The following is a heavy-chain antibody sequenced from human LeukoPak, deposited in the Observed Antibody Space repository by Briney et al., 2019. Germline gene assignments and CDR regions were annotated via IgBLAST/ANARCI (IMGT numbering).Heavy chain of an antibody. CDR1: GGSISSYY. CDR3: ARHSPTREWLLLPYFDY. J-gene: IGHJ4*02. CDR2: IYYSGST. V-gene: IGHV4-59*08. Sequence: SETLSLTCTVSGGSISSYYWSWIRQPPGKGLEWIGYIYYSGSTNYNPSLKSRVTISVDTSKNQFSLKLGSVTAADTAVYYCARHSPTREWLLLPYFDYWGQGTLVTVSS. D-gene: IGHD3-3*01.